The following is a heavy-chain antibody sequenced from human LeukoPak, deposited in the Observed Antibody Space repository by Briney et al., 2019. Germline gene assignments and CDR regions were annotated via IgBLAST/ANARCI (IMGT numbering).Heavy chain of an antibody. CDR3: AREDYYYGSGSYYYFDY. D-gene: IGHD3-10*01. J-gene: IGHJ4*02. CDR2: INHSGST. Sequence: PSETLSLTCAVYGGSFSGYYWSWIRQPPGKGLEWIGEINHSGSTNYNPSLKSRVTISVDTSKNQFSLKLSSVTAADTAVYYCAREDYYYGSGSYYYFDYWGQGTLVTVSS. V-gene: IGHV4-34*01. CDR1: GGSFSGYY.